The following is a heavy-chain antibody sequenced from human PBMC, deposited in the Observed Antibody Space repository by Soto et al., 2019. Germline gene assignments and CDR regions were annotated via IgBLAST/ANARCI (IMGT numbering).Heavy chain of an antibody. Sequence: PGGSLRLSCAASGFTFSTYTMTWVRQAPGKGLEWVSSVGGSGDGTYYADSVKGRFTISRDNSKNSVHLQMNSLRAEDTAFYYCAKDIKWTLPAGSLDNGGQGTLVTVSS. CDR2: VGGSGDGT. CDR1: GFTFSTYT. CDR3: AKDIKWTLPAGSLDN. J-gene: IGHJ4*02. V-gene: IGHV3-23*01. D-gene: IGHD5-12*01.